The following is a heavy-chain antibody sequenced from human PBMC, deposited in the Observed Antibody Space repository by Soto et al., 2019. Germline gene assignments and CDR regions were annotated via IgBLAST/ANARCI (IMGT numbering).Heavy chain of an antibody. CDR3: ARGVRAAAGPFYMDV. J-gene: IGHJ6*03. D-gene: IGHD6-13*01. Sequence: GGSLRLSCAASGFTFSSYDMHWVRQATGKGLEWVSAIGTAGDTYYPGSVKGRFTISRENAKNSLYLQMNGLRAGDTAVYYCARGVRAAAGPFYMDVWGKGTTVTVSS. CDR1: GFTFSSYD. CDR2: IGTAGDT. V-gene: IGHV3-13*01.